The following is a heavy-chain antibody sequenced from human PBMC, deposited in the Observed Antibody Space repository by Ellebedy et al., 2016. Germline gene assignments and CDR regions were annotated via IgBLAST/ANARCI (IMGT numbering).Heavy chain of an antibody. CDR1: GYTFTSYD. J-gene: IGHJ6*03. Sequence: ASVKVSCXASGYTFTSYDINWVRQATGQGLEWMGWMNPNSGNTGYAQKFQGRVTMTRNTSISTAYMELSSLRSEDTAVYYCARGCTTGYYYYMDVWGKGTTVTVSS. CDR2: MNPNSGNT. CDR3: ARGCTTGYYYYMDV. V-gene: IGHV1-8*01. D-gene: IGHD2-8*01.